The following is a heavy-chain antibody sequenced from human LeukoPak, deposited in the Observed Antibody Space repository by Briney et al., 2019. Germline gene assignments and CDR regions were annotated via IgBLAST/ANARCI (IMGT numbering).Heavy chain of an antibody. CDR3: ARRVQVNHVGLFGEDNFYYYMDV. CDR1: GGSISSSSYY. CDR2: IYYSGST. D-gene: IGHD3-10*01. J-gene: IGHJ6*03. V-gene: IGHV4-39*01. Sequence: SETLSLTCTVSGGSISSSSYYWGWIRQPPGKGLEWIGSIYYSGSTYYNPSLKSRVTISVDTSKNQFSLKVNSVTAADTAVYYCARRVQVNHVGLFGEDNFYYYMDVWAKGTTVTVSS.